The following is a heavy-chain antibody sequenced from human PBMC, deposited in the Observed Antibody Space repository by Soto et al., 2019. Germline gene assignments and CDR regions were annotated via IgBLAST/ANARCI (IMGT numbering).Heavy chain of an antibody. CDR2: ISYDGSNK. CDR3: AKDGGSYWFGWFDP. V-gene: IGHV3-30*18. CDR1: GFTFSSYG. D-gene: IGHD1-26*01. J-gene: IGHJ5*02. Sequence: PGGSLRLSCAASGFTFSSYGMHWVRQAPGKGLEWVAVISYDGSNKYYADSVKGRFTISRDNSKNTLYLQMNSLRAEDTAVYYCAKDGGSYWFGWFDPWCQGTLVTVSS.